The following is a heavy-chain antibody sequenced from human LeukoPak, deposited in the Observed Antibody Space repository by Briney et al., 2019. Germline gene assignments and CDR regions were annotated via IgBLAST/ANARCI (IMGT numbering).Heavy chain of an antibody. D-gene: IGHD4-11*01. Sequence: GGSLRLSCAASGFTFSSSAMSWVRQVPGKGLEWVSGISASGGSTYYADSVRGRFTISRDNSKNTLYVQMNSLRDEDTAVYYCAKDVLPTVWSPEYWGQGTLVTVSS. CDR2: ISASGGST. CDR1: GFTFSSSA. V-gene: IGHV3-23*01. J-gene: IGHJ4*02. CDR3: AKDVLPTVWSPEY.